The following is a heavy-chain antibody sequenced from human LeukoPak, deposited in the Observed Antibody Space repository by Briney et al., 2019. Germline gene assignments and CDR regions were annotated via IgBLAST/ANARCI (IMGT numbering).Heavy chain of an antibody. CDR3: AKDRVGASLYYFDY. CDR2: ISSSSSYI. CDR1: GFTFSSYS. J-gene: IGHJ4*02. D-gene: IGHD1-26*01. V-gene: IGHV3-21*04. Sequence: PGGSLRLSCAASGFTFSSYSMNWVRQAPGKGLEWVSSISSSSSYIYYADSVKGRFTISRDNSKNTLYLQMNSLRAEDTAVYYCAKDRVGASLYYFDYWGQGTLVTVSS.